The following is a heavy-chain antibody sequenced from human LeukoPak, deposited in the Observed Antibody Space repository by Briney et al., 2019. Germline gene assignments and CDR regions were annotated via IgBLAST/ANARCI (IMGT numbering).Heavy chain of an antibody. J-gene: IGHJ3*02. CDR1: GYTFTSYG. D-gene: IGHD3-3*01. Sequence: ASVKVSCKASGYTFTSYGIGWVRLAPGQGLDLMGWISAYNGNTNYAQKLQGRVTMTTDTATSTAYMELRSLRSDDAAVYYCARVERLTDAFDIWGQGTMVTVSS. CDR3: ARVERLTDAFDI. CDR2: ISAYNGNT. V-gene: IGHV1-18*01.